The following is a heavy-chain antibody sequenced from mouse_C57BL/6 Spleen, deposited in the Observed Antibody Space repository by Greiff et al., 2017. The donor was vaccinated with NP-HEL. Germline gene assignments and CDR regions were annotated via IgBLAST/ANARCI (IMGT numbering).Heavy chain of an antibody. CDR3: AREGWLLHFYAMDY. D-gene: IGHD2-3*01. Sequence: DVQLQESGPSLVKPSQSLSLTCSVTGYSITSGYYWNWIRQFPGNKLEWMGYISYDGSNNYNPSLKNRISITRDTSKNQFFLKLNSVTTEDTATYYCAREGWLLHFYAMDYWGQGTSVTVSS. CDR2: ISYDGSN. J-gene: IGHJ4*01. CDR1: GYSITSGYY. V-gene: IGHV3-6*01.